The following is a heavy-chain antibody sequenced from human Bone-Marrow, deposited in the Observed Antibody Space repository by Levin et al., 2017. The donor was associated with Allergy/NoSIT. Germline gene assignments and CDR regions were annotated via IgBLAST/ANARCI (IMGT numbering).Heavy chain of an antibody. Sequence: GASVKVSCKASGYTFTSYGISWVRQAPGQGLEWMGWISAYNGNTNYAQKLQGRVTMTTDTSTSTAYMELRSLRSDDTAVYYCARDLGLEYGDYGTNYYYYGMDVWGQGTTVTVSS. V-gene: IGHV1-18*01. CDR1: GYTFTSYG. D-gene: IGHD4-17*01. J-gene: IGHJ6*02. CDR2: ISAYNGNT. CDR3: ARDLGLEYGDYGTNYYYYGMDV.